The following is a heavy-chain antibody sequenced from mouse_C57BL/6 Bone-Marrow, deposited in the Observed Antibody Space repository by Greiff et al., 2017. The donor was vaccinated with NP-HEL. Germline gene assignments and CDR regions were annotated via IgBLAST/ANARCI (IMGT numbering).Heavy chain of an antibody. V-gene: IGHV1-72*01. Sequence: QVQLQQPGAELVKPGTSVKLSCKASGYTFTSYWMHWVKQRPGRGLEWIGRIDPSSGGTKYNEKFKSKATLTVDKPSSTAYMQLSSLTSEDSAVYYCARGTINYWYFDVWGTGTTVTVSS. D-gene: IGHD1-1*01. J-gene: IGHJ1*03. CDR3: ARGTINYWYFDV. CDR1: GYTFTSYW. CDR2: IDPSSGGT.